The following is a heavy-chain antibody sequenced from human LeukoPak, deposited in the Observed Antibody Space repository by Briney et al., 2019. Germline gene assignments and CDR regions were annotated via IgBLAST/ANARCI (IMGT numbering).Heavy chain of an antibody. CDR1: GFTFSSYW. J-gene: IGHJ4*02. V-gene: IGHV3-7*01. Sequence: GGSLRLSCAASGFTFSSYWMSWVRQAPGKGLEWVANIKQDGSEKYYVDSVKGRFTISRDNAKNSLYLQMNSLRAEDTAVYYCARDGDSNYSGDYGYENYFDYWGQGTLVTVSS. CDR2: IKQDGSEK. D-gene: IGHD4-11*01. CDR3: ARDGDSNYSGDYGYENYFDY.